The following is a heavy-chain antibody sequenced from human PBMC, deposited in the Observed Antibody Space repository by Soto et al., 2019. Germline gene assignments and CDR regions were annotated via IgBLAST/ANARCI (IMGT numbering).Heavy chain of an antibody. CDR1: GYAFTTYG. D-gene: IGHD1-1*01. J-gene: IGHJ4*02. V-gene: IGHV1-18*01. CDR2: ISAHNGNT. CDR3: ARGRYGDY. Sequence: QVHLVQSGAEVKKPGASVKVSCKGSGYAFTTYGITWVRQAPGQGLEWMGWISAHNGNTNYAQKLQGRVTVTRDTSTSTDYMELRSLSSDDTAVYYCARGRYGDYWGKGALVNVSS.